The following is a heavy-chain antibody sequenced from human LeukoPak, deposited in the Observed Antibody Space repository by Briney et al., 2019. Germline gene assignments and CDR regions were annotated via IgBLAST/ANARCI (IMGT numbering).Heavy chain of an antibody. CDR2: ISAYNGNT. CDR3: ARGDPDTAMVTNWFDP. Sequence: ASVKVSCKASGYTFTSYGISWVRQAPGQGLEWMGWISAYNGNTNYAQKLQGRVTMTTDTSTSTAYMGLRSLRSDDTAVYYCARGDPDTAMVTNWFDPWGQGTLVTVSS. J-gene: IGHJ5*02. CDR1: GYTFTSYG. D-gene: IGHD5-18*01. V-gene: IGHV1-18*01.